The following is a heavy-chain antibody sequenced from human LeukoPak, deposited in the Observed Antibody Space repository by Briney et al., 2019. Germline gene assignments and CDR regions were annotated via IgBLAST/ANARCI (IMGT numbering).Heavy chain of an antibody. D-gene: IGHD2-2*01. V-gene: IGHV3-21*04. CDR2: ISSSSSYI. CDR1: GFTFSSYS. J-gene: IGHJ5*01. Sequence: GGSLRLSCAASGFTFSSYSMNWVRQAPGKGLEWVSSISSSSSYIYYADSVKGRFTISRDNAKNSLYLQMNSLRAEDTAVYYCAKDRHAPGRYCSSTTCFPFDSWGQGTLVTVSS. CDR3: AKDRHAPGRYCSSTTCFPFDS.